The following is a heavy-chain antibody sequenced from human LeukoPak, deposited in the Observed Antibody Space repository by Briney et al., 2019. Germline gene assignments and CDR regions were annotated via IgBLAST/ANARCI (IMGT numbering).Heavy chain of an antibody. V-gene: IGHV4-39*01. CDR1: CGSISSGSYY. J-gene: IGHJ1*01. Sequence: KPSETLSLTCTVSCGSISSGSYYWVWVRQPPGKGLEWLGTIYYSGTTYYNPSLKSRVTISVDTSKNQFSLKLSSVTAADTAVYHCARVSKGVPDIWGQGTLVTVSS. CDR2: IYYSGTT. D-gene: IGHD2-15*01. CDR3: ARVSKGVPDI.